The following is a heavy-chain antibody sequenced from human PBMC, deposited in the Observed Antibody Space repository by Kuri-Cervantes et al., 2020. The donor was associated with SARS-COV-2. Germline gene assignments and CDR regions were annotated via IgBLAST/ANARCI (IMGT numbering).Heavy chain of an antibody. CDR2: ISNSGSSI. Sequence: GGSLRLSCAASGFTFSSYSMNWVRQAPGKGLEWVSYISNSGSSIYYADSVKGRFTISRDNAKNSLYLQMNTLRAEDTAVYYCARDDSGVGANFDYWGQGTLVTVSS. V-gene: IGHV3-48*04. CDR1: GFTFSSYS. D-gene: IGHD1-26*01. J-gene: IGHJ4*02. CDR3: ARDDSGVGANFDY.